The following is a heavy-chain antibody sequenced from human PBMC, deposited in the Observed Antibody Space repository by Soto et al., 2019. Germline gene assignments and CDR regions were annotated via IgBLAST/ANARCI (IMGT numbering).Heavy chain of an antibody. CDR3: ARELYSCGGDCPYYMDY. J-gene: IGHJ4*02. CDR2: ISLYHHST. V-gene: IGHV1-46*01. Sequence: GASVKVSCKTSGYTFTDYFIHWVRQAPGQGLEWMGIISLYHHSTSYAQKFQGRLTVTNDTSTTTVYMELSSLTSEDTAVYWCARELYSCGGDCPYYMDYWGQGTLVTVS. D-gene: IGHD2-21*02. CDR1: GYTFTDYF.